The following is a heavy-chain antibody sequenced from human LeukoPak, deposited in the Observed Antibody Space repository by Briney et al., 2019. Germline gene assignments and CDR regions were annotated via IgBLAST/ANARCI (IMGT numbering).Heavy chain of an antibody. CDR2: MNPSSGIT. CDR1: GYTFTSYD. J-gene: IGHJ6*02. V-gene: IGHV1-8*01. D-gene: IGHD6-19*01. Sequence: GASVKVSCKASGYTFTSYDINWVRQATGQGLEWMGWMNPSSGITGYAQKFQGRVTMTRNTSISTAYMELSSLRSEDTAVYYCARKDSSGWYGSMSYGMDVWGQGTTVTVSS. CDR3: ARKDSSGWYGSMSYGMDV.